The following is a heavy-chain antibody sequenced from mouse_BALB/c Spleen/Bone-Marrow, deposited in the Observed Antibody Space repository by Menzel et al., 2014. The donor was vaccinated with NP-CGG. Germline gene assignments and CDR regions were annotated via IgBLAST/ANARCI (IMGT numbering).Heavy chain of an antibody. D-gene: IGHD4-1*01. CDR1: GFNIXDTY. J-gene: IGHJ4*01. Sequence: EVQLVESGAELVKPGASVKLSCTASGFNIXDTYMHWVKQRPEQSLEWIGRIDPANGNTKYDPKFQGKATITADTSSNTAYLQLSSLTSEDTAVYYCARWEYYAMDYWGQGTSVTVSS. CDR3: ARWEYYAMDY. V-gene: IGHV14-3*02. CDR2: IDPANGNT.